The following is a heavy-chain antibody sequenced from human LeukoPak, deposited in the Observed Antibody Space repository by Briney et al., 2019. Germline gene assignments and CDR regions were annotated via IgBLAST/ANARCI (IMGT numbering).Heavy chain of an antibody. CDR1: GLTFSTCA. CDR2: ITSNGGLT. Sequence: GGSLRLSCSASGLTFSTCAMHWVRQAPGKGLEYVSSITSNGGLTYYADSVKGRFTISRDNSKNTLYLQMSSLRAEDTAVYYCVKDKVGAGDYWGQGTLVTVSS. J-gene: IGHJ4*02. V-gene: IGHV3-64D*09. CDR3: VKDKVGAGDY. D-gene: IGHD1-26*01.